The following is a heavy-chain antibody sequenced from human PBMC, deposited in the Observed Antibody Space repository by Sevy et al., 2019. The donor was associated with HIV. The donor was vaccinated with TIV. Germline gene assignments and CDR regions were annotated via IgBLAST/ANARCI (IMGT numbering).Heavy chain of an antibody. J-gene: IGHJ4*02. Sequence: GGSLRLSCAASGFTFSSYSMNWVRQAPGKGLKLVSSISSSSSYIYYADSVKGRFTISRDNAKNSLYLQMNSLRAEDTAVYYCAREWDGSGSADYWGQGTLVTVSS. CDR2: ISSSSSYI. CDR3: AREWDGSGSADY. CDR1: GFTFSSYS. D-gene: IGHD3-10*01. V-gene: IGHV3-21*01.